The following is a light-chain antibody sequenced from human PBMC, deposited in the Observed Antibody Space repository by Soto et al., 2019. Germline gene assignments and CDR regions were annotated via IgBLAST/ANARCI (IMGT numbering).Light chain of an antibody. CDR1: HSISSW. CDR2: DAS. CDR3: QQYDTYPWT. Sequence: DIQMTQSPSTLSASVGDRVTITCRASHSISSWLAWYQQKPGKAPKLLIFDASSLESGVPSRFSGSGSGTEFTLTISSLQPADFATYYCQQYDTYPWTFGQGTKVDI. J-gene: IGKJ1*01. V-gene: IGKV1-5*01.